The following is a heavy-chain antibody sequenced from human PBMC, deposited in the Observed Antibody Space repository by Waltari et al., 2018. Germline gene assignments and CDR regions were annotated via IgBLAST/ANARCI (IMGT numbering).Heavy chain of an antibody. J-gene: IGHJ4*02. CDR1: GGSLSSSGYY. Sequence: QLQLQESGPGLVKPSETLSLTCTVSGGSLSSSGYYWGWIRQPPGKGLEWIGSIDYSGSTYYNPALQSRVTISVDTSKNQFSLKLSSVTAADTAVFFCARRRTTVTTYYFDYGGQGTLVTVSS. CDR2: IDYSGST. D-gene: IGHD4-17*01. V-gene: IGHV4-39*01. CDR3: ARRRTTVTTYYFDY.